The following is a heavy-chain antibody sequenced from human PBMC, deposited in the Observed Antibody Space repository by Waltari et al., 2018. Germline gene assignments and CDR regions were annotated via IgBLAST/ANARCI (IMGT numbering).Heavy chain of an antibody. D-gene: IGHD4-17*01. CDR3: ARAPYGDFDY. Sequence: EVQLVESGGGLVKPGGSLTLSCAASGLPFSSYSMNWFRQAPGKGLEWVSSISSSSSYIYYADSVKGRFTISRDNAKNSLYLQMNSLRAEDTAVYYCARAPYGDFDYWGQGTLVTVSS. CDR1: GLPFSSYS. CDR2: ISSSSSYI. J-gene: IGHJ4*02. V-gene: IGHV3-21*01.